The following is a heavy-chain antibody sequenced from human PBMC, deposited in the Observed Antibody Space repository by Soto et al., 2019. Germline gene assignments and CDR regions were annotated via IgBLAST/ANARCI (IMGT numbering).Heavy chain of an antibody. V-gene: IGHV3-33*01. CDR1: GFTFSSYG. Sequence: QVQLVESGGGVVQPGRYLRLSCAASGFTFSSYGMHWVRQAPGKGLEWVADIWYDGSNKYYADSVKGRFTISKDNSKNTLYLQMNSLRAEDTAVYYCARAKGVTGNLDYWGQGTLVAVAS. J-gene: IGHJ4*02. D-gene: IGHD1-20*01. CDR3: ARAKGVTGNLDY. CDR2: IWYDGSNK.